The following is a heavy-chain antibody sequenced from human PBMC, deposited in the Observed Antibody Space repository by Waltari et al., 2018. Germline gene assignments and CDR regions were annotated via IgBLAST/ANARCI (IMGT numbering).Heavy chain of an antibody. D-gene: IGHD2-21*02. J-gene: IGHJ4*02. Sequence: QQWGAGLVKPSETLSLTCEAVGEPFGDSNWCWFRLSPGKGVFWIGEINHIGANNYNPSVKSRLVLSVDPSKRQISLKLRSMTAADAGVYYCARADEVTGLPLRHWGQGTLVTVSS. CDR1: GEPFGDSN. CDR3: ARADEVTGLPLRH. CDR2: INHIGAN. V-gene: IGHV4-34*01.